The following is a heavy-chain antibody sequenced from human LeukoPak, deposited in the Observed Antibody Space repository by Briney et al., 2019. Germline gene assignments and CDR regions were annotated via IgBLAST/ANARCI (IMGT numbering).Heavy chain of an antibody. D-gene: IGHD3-16*01. J-gene: IGHJ4*02. CDR3: ARLVWGTDRYFDL. CDR1: VFTFSGW. CDR2: IKQDATAK. V-gene: IGHV3-7*01. Sequence: GGSLRLSCAASVFTFSGWMSWLRQAPGKGLEWVANIKQDATAKYYVDSVKGRFTISRDNAKNSLYLDMNSLRAEDTAVYYCARLVWGTDRYFDLWGQGTLVTVSS.